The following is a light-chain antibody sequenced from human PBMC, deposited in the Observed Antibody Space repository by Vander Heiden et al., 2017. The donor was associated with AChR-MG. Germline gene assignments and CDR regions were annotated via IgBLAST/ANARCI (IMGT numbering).Light chain of an antibody. CDR2: AAS. CDR1: QGISNY. V-gene: IGKV1-27*01. Sequence: DIKMTQSPSSVSASVGDRVTITCRASQGISNYLAWYQQKPGKVPKILIYAASTLQSGVPSRFSGSGSGTDFSLTISSLQPEDVATYYCQKYNSAPRTFGQGTKVEIK. CDR3: QKYNSAPRT. J-gene: IGKJ1*01.